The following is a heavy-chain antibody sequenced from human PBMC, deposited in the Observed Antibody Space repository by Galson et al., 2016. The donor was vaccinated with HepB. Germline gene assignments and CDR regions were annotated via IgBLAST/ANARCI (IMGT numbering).Heavy chain of an antibody. CDR2: INDSGFST. D-gene: IGHD5/OR15-5a*01. CDR3: AKEVYGDYWHVDV. V-gene: IGHV3-23*01. Sequence: SLRLSCAASGLTVSNSGMTWVRQAPGKGLEWVSLINDSGFSTYYADSVKGRFTISRDSSKNTIYLQMNNLKAEDTAVYYCAKEVYGDYWHVDVWGRGALVTVSS. J-gene: IGHJ2*01. CDR1: GLTVSNSG.